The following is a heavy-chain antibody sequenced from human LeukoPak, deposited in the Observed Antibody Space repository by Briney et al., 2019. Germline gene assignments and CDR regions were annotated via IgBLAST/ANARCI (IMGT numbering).Heavy chain of an antibody. D-gene: IGHD6-6*01. Sequence: GASVKVSCKASGGTFSSYAISWVRQAPGQGLEWMGGIIPIFGTANYAQKFQGRVTITTDESTSTAYMELSSLRSEDTAVYYCAKVEQLVPLYYFDYWGQGTLVTVSS. CDR1: GGTFSSYA. V-gene: IGHV1-69*05. CDR2: IIPIFGTA. CDR3: AKVEQLVPLYYFDY. J-gene: IGHJ4*02.